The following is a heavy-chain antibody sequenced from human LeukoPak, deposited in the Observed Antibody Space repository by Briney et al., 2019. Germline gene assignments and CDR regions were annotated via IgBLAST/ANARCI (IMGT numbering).Heavy chain of an antibody. Sequence: GGALRLSCAACGFTFSSYAMSWVGQAPGKGLEWVSGISGSGGSTYYADSVKRRFTISRDNSKNTLYLQMNSLRAEYTAVYYCAKDPGYSYGYGMDVWGQGTTVTVSS. CDR1: GFTFSSYA. V-gene: IGHV3-23*01. CDR2: ISGSGGST. CDR3: AKDPGYSYGYGMDV. J-gene: IGHJ6*02. D-gene: IGHD5-18*01.